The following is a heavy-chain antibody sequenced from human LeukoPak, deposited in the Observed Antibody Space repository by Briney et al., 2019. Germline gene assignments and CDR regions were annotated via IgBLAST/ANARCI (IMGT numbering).Heavy chain of an antibody. J-gene: IGHJ3*02. CDR2: IHWNDDK. CDR3: AHRRKVLRFLEWLNSYDAFDI. Sequence: SGPTLVKPTQTLTLTCTFSGFSLSTSGVGVGWIRQPPGKALEWLALIHWNDDKRYSPSLKSRLTITKDTSKNQVVLTMTNMDPVDTATYYCAHRRKVLRFLEWLNSYDAFDIWGQGTMVTVSS. CDR1: GFSLSTSGVG. D-gene: IGHD3-3*01. V-gene: IGHV2-5*01.